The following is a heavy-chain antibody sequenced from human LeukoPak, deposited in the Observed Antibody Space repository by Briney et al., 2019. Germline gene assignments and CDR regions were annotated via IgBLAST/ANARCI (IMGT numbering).Heavy chain of an antibody. D-gene: IGHD3-22*01. J-gene: IGHJ2*01. Sequence: SETLSLTCTVSGGSISSYYWSWIRQPPGKGLEWIGYIHYSGSTNYNPSLKSRVTISVDTSKNQFSLKLSSVTAADTAVYYCASPAVVKGWWCFDLWGRGTLVTVSS. CDR3: ASPAVVKGWWCFDL. V-gene: IGHV4-59*01. CDR2: IHYSGST. CDR1: GGSISSYY.